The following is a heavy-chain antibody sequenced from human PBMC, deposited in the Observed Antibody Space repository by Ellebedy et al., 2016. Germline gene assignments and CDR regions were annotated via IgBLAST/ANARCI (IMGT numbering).Heavy chain of an antibody. CDR2: LTGGDDYP. D-gene: IGHD1-1*01. J-gene: IGHJ6*02. Sequence: ETLSLXXTVSGGSISSYYWGWIRQPPGKGLEWVSTLTGGDDYPYYADSVKGRFTVSRDYSKDTLYLQMNSLRAEDTATYYCAKTERAQCCYGMDVWGRGTTVTVSS. V-gene: IGHV3-23*01. CDR1: GGSISSYY. CDR3: AKTERAQCCYGMDV.